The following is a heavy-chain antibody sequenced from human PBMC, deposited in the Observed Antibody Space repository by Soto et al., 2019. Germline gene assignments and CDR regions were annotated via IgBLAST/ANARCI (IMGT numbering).Heavy chain of an antibody. CDR3: ARYIPGVRYYGMDV. Sequence: PGGSLRLSCAASGFTFSSYAVKWVRQAPGKGLEWVSLIGESGTPTYYADSVKGRFTISRDNSGNTLFLEMYSLRAEDTAVCYCARYIPGVRYYGMDVWGQGTTVTVSS. D-gene: IGHD2-2*01. J-gene: IGHJ6*02. CDR2: IGESGTPT. V-gene: IGHV3-23*01. CDR1: GFTFSSYA.